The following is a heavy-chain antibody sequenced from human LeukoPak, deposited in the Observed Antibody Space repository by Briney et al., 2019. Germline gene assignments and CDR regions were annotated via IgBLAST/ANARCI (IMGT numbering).Heavy chain of an antibody. Sequence: PGGSLRLSCAPSGLAVSDNYMGCVRQAPGKGLECVSVLLVGGGVYYADSVRGRFTISRDNSRNTLYLQMNSLRTDDTAVYFCARVARGDSGGYFDLWGCGTLVTVSS. CDR2: LLVGGGV. D-gene: IGHD6-19*01. CDR1: GLAVSDNY. CDR3: ARVARGDSGGYFDL. J-gene: IGHJ2*01. V-gene: IGHV3-53*01.